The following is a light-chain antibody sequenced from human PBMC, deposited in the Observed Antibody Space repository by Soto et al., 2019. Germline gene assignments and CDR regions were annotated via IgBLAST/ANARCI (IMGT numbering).Light chain of an antibody. CDR1: QSVSSN. J-gene: IGKJ5*01. CDR2: ETS. V-gene: IGKV3-11*01. CDR3: QQRRHWPSNT. Sequence: EIVMTQSPATLSVSPGERATLSCRASQSVSSNLAWYQQKPGQAPRLLIYETSNRVIGIPARFSGSGSGTDFTLTISSLEPEDFGVYYCQQRRHWPSNTFGQGTRLEIK.